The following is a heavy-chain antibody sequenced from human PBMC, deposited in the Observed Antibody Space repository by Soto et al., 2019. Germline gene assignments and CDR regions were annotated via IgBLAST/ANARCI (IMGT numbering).Heavy chain of an antibody. V-gene: IGHV1-69*13. CDR3: ARGCEGYCSSTSCYEACWFDP. Sequence: SVKVSCKASGGTFGSYAISWVRQAPGQGPEWMGGIIPIFGTANYAQKFQGRVTITADESTSTAYMELSSLRSEDTAVYYCARGCEGYCSSTSCYEACWFDPWGQGTLVTVSS. D-gene: IGHD2-2*01. J-gene: IGHJ5*02. CDR2: IIPIFGTA. CDR1: GGTFGSYA.